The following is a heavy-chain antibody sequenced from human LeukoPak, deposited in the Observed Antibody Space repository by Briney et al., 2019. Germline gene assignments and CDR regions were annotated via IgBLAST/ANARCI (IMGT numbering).Heavy chain of an antibody. D-gene: IGHD3-22*01. J-gene: IGHJ4*02. CDR3: ARASVVYYDSSGPPYFDY. Sequence: ASVKVSCKASGYTFTSYYMHWVRQAPGQGLEWMGIINPSGGSTSYAQKFQGRVTMTRDTSTSTVYMELSSLRSEDTAVYYCARASVVYYDSSGPPYFDYWGQGTLVTVSS. V-gene: IGHV1-46*01. CDR1: GYTFTSYY. CDR2: INPSGGST.